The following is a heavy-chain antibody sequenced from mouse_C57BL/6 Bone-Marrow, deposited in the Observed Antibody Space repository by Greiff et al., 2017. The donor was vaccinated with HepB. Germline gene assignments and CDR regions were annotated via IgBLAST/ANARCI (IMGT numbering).Heavy chain of an antibody. D-gene: IGHD1-2*01. V-gene: IGHV1-76*01. CDR3: AREGWLLRLTY. CDR2: IYPGSGNT. Sequence: QVHVKQSGAELVRPGASVKLSCKASGYTFTDYYINWVKQRPGQGLEWIARIYPGSGNTYYNEKFKGKATLTAEKSSSTAYMQLSSLTSEDSAVYFCAREGWLLRLTYWGQGTLVTVSA. CDR1: GYTFTDYY. J-gene: IGHJ3*01.